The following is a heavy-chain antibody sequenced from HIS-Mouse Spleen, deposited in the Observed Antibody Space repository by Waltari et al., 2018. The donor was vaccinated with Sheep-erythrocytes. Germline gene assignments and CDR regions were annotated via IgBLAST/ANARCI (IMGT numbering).Heavy chain of an antibody. CDR2: IYYSGST. CDR3: ARESGAGSYYNVRDAFDI. CDR1: GGPISRSRYH. D-gene: IGHD1-26*01. V-gene: IGHV4-39*07. J-gene: IGHJ3*02. Sequence: QLQLQESGPGLVKPSETLSLTCNASGGPISRSRYHRGWIRQSPGRGLEWIGSIYYSGSTYYTPSLKSRVTISVDTSKNQFSLKLSSVTAADTAVYYCARESGAGSYYNVRDAFDIWGQGTMVTVSS.